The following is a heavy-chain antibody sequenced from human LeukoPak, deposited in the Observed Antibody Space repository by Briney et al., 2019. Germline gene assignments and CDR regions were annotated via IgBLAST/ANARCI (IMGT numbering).Heavy chain of an antibody. CDR3: ARSSCVQQSSDF. J-gene: IGHJ4*02. Sequence: ASVTVSCEASGYRFTTYAIKRVRQAPGQRLEWIGSIYTSTGNPSCAHGLTGLFVCSLDTSVTTTYLQISSLKAEDTAVYYCARSSCVQQSSDFWGQGTLVTVSS. CDR1: GYRFTTYA. CDR2: IYTSTGNP. D-gene: IGHD6-13*01. V-gene: IGHV7-4-1*02.